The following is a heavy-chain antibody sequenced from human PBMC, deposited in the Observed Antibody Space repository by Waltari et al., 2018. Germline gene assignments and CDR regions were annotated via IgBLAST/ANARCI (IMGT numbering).Heavy chain of an antibody. Sequence: QVQLQESGPGLVKLSETLSLTCAVSGYSISSGYYWGWIRQPPGKGLEWIGSIYHSGSTYYNPSLKSRVTISVDTSKNQFSLKLSSVTAADTAVYYCARRDSGSYKAWGQGTLVTGSS. J-gene: IGHJ5*02. CDR1: GYSISSGYY. D-gene: IGHD3-10*01. CDR2: IYHSGST. V-gene: IGHV4-38-2*01. CDR3: ARRDSGSYKA.